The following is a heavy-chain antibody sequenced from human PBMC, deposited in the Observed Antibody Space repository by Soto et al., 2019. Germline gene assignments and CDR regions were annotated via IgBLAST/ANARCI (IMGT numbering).Heavy chain of an antibody. CDR2: IWHDGTTK. V-gene: IGHV3-33*01. CDR1: GFTFSNYG. CDR3: AREGGRFFVGYFDY. D-gene: IGHD1-26*01. Sequence: GGSLRLSWAASGFTFSNYGMRWVRQAPGKGLEWVAVIWHDGTTKYFLDSVMGRFSISRDNSKNTLSLQLNSLGADDTAVYYCAREGGRFFVGYFDYWGQGTLVTVSS. J-gene: IGHJ4*02.